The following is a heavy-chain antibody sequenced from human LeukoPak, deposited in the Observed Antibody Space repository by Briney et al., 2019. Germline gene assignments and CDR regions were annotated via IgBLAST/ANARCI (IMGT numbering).Heavy chain of an antibody. J-gene: IGHJ4*02. CDR2: INPNSGGT. CDR3: ARAWGIAAAGNDY. CDR1: GYTFTGYY. Sequence: ASVKVSCKASGYTFTGYYMHWVRQAPGQGLEWMGWINPNSGGTNYAQKFQGRVTMTRDTSISTAYMELSRLRSDDTAVYYCARAWGIAAAGNDYWGQGTLVTVSS. D-gene: IGHD6-13*01. V-gene: IGHV1-2*02.